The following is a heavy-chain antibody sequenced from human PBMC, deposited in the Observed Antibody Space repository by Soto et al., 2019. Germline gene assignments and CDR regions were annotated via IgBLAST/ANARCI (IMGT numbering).Heavy chain of an antibody. D-gene: IGHD3-9*01. CDR3: ARMRYFDWLSKTLFDY. CDR2: IYHSGST. Sequence: SETLSLTCAVSGGSISSSNWWSWVRQPPGKGLEWIGEIYHSGSTNYNPSLKSRVTISVDKSKNQFSLKLSSVTAADTAVYYCARMRYFDWLSKTLFDYWGQGTLVTVSS. V-gene: IGHV4-4*02. J-gene: IGHJ4*02. CDR1: GGSISSSNW.